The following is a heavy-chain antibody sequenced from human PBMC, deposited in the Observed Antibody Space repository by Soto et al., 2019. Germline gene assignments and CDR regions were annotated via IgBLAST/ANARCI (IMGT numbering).Heavy chain of an antibody. D-gene: IGHD3-22*01. J-gene: IGHJ4*02. CDR1: GFTFSIYS. Sequence: HPGGSLGLSCAASGFTFSIYSMNWVRQAPGKGLEWVSYISSSSSIIYYADSVKGRFTISRDNSKNTLYLQMNSLRAEDTAVYYCAKLPYWYYYDSSGYLGGRNQFDYWGQGTLVTVSS. CDR2: ISSSSSII. CDR3: AKLPYWYYYDSSGYLGGRNQFDY. V-gene: IGHV3-48*01.